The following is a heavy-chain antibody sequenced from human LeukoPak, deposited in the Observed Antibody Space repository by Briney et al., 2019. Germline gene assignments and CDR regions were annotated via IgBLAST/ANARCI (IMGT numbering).Heavy chain of an antibody. CDR3: AKSGAAAGSLDWYFDL. V-gene: IGHV4-59*12. Sequence: SETLSLTCTVSGGSISSYYWSWIRQPPGKGLEWIGYIYYSGSTNYNPSLKSRVTISADTSKNQFSLKLSSVTAADTAVYYCAKSGAAAGSLDWYFDLWGRGTLVTVSS. CDR1: GGSISSYY. D-gene: IGHD6-13*01. J-gene: IGHJ2*01. CDR2: IYYSGST.